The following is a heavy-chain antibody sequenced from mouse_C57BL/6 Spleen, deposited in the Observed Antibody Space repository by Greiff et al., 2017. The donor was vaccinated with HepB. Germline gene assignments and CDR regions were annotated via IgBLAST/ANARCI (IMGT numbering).Heavy chain of an antibody. CDR2: IYPGSGST. D-gene: IGHD1-1*01. CDR1: GYTFTSYW. V-gene: IGHV1-55*01. J-gene: IGHJ1*03. CDR3: ARGGYYGSSGYWYFDV. Sequence: QVQLQQPGAELVKPGASVKMSCKASGYTFTSYWITWVKQRPGQGLEWIGDIYPGSGSTNYNEKFKSKATLTVDTSSSTAYMQLSSLTSEDSAVYYCARGGYYGSSGYWYFDVWGTGTTVTVSS.